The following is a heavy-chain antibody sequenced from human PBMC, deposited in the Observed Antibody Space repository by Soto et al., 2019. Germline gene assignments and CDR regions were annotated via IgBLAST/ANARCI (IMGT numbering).Heavy chain of an antibody. D-gene: IGHD2-2*01. Sequence: GESLKISCKVSGYSFTTNWIAWVRQRPGKGLEWMGSIFPDDSDTRYSPSFQGQVTISVDKAVTTAYLQWSSLKASDSAMYYCARLIGSSSWFDLWGQGALVTVSS. J-gene: IGHJ5*02. CDR3: ARLIGSSSWFDL. CDR2: IFPDDSDT. V-gene: IGHV5-51*01. CDR1: GYSFTTNW.